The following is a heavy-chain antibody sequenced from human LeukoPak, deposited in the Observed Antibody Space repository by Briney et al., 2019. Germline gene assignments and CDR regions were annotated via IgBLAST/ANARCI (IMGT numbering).Heavy chain of an antibody. J-gene: IGHJ4*02. Sequence: SVKVSCKASGGTFSSYAISWVRQAPEQGLEWMGGIIPIFGTADYAQKFQGRVTITADKSTSTAYMELSSLRSEDTAVYYCAALGYCSGGSCSYDYWGQGTLVTVSS. CDR3: AALGYCSGGSCSYDY. V-gene: IGHV1-69*06. CDR1: GGTFSSYA. CDR2: IIPIFGTA. D-gene: IGHD2-15*01.